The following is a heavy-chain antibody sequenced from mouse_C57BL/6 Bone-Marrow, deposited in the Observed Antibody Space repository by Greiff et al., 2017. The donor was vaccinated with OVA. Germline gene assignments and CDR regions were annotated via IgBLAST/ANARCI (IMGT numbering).Heavy chain of an antibody. Sequence: EVKLMESGGGLVQPGGSLKLSCAASGFTFSDYYMYWVRQTPEKRLEWVAYISNGGGSTYYPDTVKGRFTISRDNAKNTLYLQMSRLKSEDTAMYYCASTNYYGSSYGFAYWGQGTLVTVSA. CDR1: GFTFSDYY. V-gene: IGHV5-12*01. CDR2: ISNGGGST. J-gene: IGHJ3*01. CDR3: ASTNYYGSSYGFAY. D-gene: IGHD1-1*01.